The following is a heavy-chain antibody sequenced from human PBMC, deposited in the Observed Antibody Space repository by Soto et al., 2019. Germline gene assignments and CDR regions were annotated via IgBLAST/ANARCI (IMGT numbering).Heavy chain of an antibody. CDR3: ARGPTFGYIYGRKNYFVH. V-gene: IGHV4-34*01. Sequence: SETLSLTCAVYGGSFSGYYWSWIRQPPGKGLEWIGEINHSGSTNYNPSLKSRVTISVDTSKNQFSLKLSSVTAADTAVYYCARGPTFGYIYGRKNYFVHWCQGTLVTVAS. D-gene: IGHD5-18*01. CDR1: GGSFSGYY. CDR2: INHSGST. J-gene: IGHJ4*02.